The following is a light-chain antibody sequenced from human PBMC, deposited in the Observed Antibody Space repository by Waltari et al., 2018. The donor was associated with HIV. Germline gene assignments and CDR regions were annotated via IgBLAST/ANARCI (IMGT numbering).Light chain of an antibody. J-gene: IGKJ1*01. Sequence: DIQMTQSPSSLSASVGDRVTLTCRASQTISSYLNWYQQKPGQAPKLLMYVASSLQSGVPSRFRGSGSGTDFTLTISNLQPEDFATYYCQQSYNNPRTFGQGTKVEI. CDR2: VAS. CDR3: QQSYNNPRT. V-gene: IGKV1-39*01. CDR1: QTISSY.